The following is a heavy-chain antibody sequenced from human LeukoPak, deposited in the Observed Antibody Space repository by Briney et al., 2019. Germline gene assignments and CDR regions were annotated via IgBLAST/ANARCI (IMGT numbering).Heavy chain of an antibody. V-gene: IGHV1-69*01. Sequence: SVKVSCKASGGTFSSYAISWVRQAPGQGLEWMGGIIPIFGRANYAQKFQSRVTITADESTRTAYMELSSLRSEDTAVYYCARRRVVVPAAMLPDWGQEPLAT. J-gene: IGHJ4*02. CDR2: IIPIFGRA. CDR1: GGTFSSYA. CDR3: ARRRVVVPAAMLPD. D-gene: IGHD2-2*01.